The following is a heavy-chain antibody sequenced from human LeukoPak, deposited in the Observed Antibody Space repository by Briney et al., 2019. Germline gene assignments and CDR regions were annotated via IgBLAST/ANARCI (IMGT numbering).Heavy chain of an antibody. CDR3: ARGAFLIAAAGSFDY. CDR1: GGSISSSSYY. D-gene: IGHD6-13*01. J-gene: IGHJ4*02. CDR2: IYYSGST. V-gene: IGHV4-39*07. Sequence: SETLSLTCTVSGGSISSSSYYWGWIRQPPGKGLEWIGSIYYSGSTYYNPSLKSRVTISVDTSKNQFSLKLSSVTAADTAVYYCARGAFLIAAAGSFDYWGQGTLVTVSS.